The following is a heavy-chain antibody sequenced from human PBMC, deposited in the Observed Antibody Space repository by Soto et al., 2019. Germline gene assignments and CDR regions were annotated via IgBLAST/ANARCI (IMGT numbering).Heavy chain of an antibody. J-gene: IGHJ4*02. CDR2: VKDGGST. V-gene: IGHV4-34*01. CDR3: ARGQEGIVATH. CDR1: GGSLTGYY. D-gene: IGHD5-12*01. Sequence: QVQLQQWREGLLKPSETLSLTCTVNGGSLTGYYWSWIRQPPGKGLEWIGEVKDGGSTNYSPSLRGRVSISADTSKNHFSLRLNSVTAADTAVYFCARGQEGIVATHWDQGALVTVSS.